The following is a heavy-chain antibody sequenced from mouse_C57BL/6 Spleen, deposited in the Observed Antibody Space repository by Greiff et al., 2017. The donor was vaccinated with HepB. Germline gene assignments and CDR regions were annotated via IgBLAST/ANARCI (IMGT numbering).Heavy chain of an antibody. Sequence: VQLQQSGAELARPGASVKLSCKASGYTFTSYGISWVKQRTGQGLEWIGEIYPRSGNTYYNEKFKGKATLTADKSSSTAYMELRSLTSEDSAVYFCARGGVTTVVAKDFDVWGTGTTVTVSS. D-gene: IGHD1-1*01. CDR2: IYPRSGNT. V-gene: IGHV1-81*01. CDR3: ARGGVTTVVAKDFDV. J-gene: IGHJ1*03. CDR1: GYTFTSYG.